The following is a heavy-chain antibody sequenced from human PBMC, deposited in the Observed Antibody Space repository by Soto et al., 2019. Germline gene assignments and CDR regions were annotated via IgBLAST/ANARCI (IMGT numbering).Heavy chain of an antibody. V-gene: IGHV1-18*01. J-gene: IGHJ4*02. CDR2: ISAYNGNT. CDR3: AILEDIVLVPAAMFDY. Sequence: QVQLVQSGAEVKKPGASVKVSYKASGYTFTSYGISWVRQAPGQGLEWMGWISAYNGNTNYAQKLQGRVTMTTDTSTSTAYMELRSLRSDDTAVYYCAILEDIVLVPAAMFDYWGQGTLVTVSS. D-gene: IGHD2-2*01. CDR1: GYTFTSYG.